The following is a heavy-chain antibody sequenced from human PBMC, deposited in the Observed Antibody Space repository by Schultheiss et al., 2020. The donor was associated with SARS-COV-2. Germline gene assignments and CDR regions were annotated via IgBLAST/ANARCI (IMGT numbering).Heavy chain of an antibody. CDR3: AREGDSSSSDFDY. V-gene: IGHV1-69*01. Sequence: KISCKASGGTFSSYAISWVRQAPGQGLEWMGGIIPIFGTANYAQKFQGRVTITADESTSTAYMELSSLRSEDTAVYYCAREGDSSSSDFDYWGQGTLVTVSS. D-gene: IGHD6-6*01. J-gene: IGHJ4*02. CDR1: GGTFSSYA. CDR2: IIPIFGTA.